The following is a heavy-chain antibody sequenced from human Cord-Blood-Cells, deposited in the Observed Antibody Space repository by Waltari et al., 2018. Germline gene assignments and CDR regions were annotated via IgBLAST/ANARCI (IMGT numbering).Heavy chain of an antibody. CDR2: INPNSGGT. V-gene: IGHV1-2*04. D-gene: IGHD3-10*01. CDR1: GYTFTGYY. CDR3: ARGPAPLLWFGETYGMDV. J-gene: IGHJ6*02. Sequence: QVQLVQSGAEVKKPGASVKVSCKASGYTFTGYYMHWVRQAPGQGLEWMGWINPNSGGTNYAQKFQGWVTMTRDTSISTAYMELSRLRSDDTAVYYCARGPAPLLWFGETYGMDVWGQGTTVTVSS.